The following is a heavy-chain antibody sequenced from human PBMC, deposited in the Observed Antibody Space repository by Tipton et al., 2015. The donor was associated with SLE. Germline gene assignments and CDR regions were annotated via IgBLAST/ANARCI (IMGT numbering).Heavy chain of an antibody. CDR1: GGSISSHY. Sequence: TLSLTCTVSGGSISSHYWSWIRQPPGKGLEWVGYIYYSGSTNYNPSLKSRVTISVDTSKNQFSLKLSSVTAADTAVYYCARGVAASGGYNGFAPGAQGPRV. V-gene: IGHV4-59*11. CDR2: IYYSGST. D-gene: IGHD6-13*01. J-gene: IGHJ5*02. CDR3: ARGVAASGGYNGFAP.